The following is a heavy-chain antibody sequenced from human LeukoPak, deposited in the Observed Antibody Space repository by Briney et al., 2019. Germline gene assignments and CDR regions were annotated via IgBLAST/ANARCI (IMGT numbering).Heavy chain of an antibody. CDR3: AKHRWFNALSGDCGMDV. D-gene: IGHD2-21*01. CDR2: INGGGGST. V-gene: IGHV3-23*01. CDR1: GFPFSSYA. J-gene: IGHJ6*02. Sequence: GGSLRLSCTASGFPFSSYAMSWVRQAPGEGLEWVSCINGGGGSTYYADSVKGRFAISRDNSKNTMYLQMNSLRAEDTPIYYCAKHRWFNALSGDCGMDVGGQGPMVTVSS.